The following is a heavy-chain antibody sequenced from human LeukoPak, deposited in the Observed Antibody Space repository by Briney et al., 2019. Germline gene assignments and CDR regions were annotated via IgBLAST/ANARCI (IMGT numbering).Heavy chain of an antibody. V-gene: IGHV3-21*01. Sequence: GGSLRLSCAASGFTFSSYSMNWVRQAPGKGLEWVSSISSSSGYIYYADSVKGRFTISRDNAKNSLYLQMNSLRAEDTAVYYCARAVDTAMSRMVTPYYFDYWGQGTLVTVSS. D-gene: IGHD5-18*01. CDR2: ISSSSGYI. J-gene: IGHJ4*02. CDR1: GFTFSSYS. CDR3: ARAVDTAMSRMVTPYYFDY.